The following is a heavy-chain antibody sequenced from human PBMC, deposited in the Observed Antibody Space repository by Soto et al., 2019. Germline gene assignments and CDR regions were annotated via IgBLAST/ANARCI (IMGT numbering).Heavy chain of an antibody. CDR2: IYNSGST. Sequence: SETLSLTCSVSRGSITSSGYYWSWIRQHPGKGLEWIGDIYNSGSTHYNPSLKSRVSILLDTSNNQFSLKLTSVTAADTAVYYCARSKSLNWFDPWGQGTLVTV. CDR1: RGSITSSGYY. V-gene: IGHV4-31*03. CDR3: ARSKSLNWFDP. J-gene: IGHJ5*02.